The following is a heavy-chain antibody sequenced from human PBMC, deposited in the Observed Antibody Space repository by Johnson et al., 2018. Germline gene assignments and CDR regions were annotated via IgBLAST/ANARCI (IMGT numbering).Heavy chain of an antibody. V-gene: IGHV3-48*01. D-gene: IGHD3-22*01. CDR3: ARVGYYEPYYYYYMDV. Sequence: EVQLVETGGGLVQPGGSLRLSCAASGFTFSNYSMNWVRQAPGKGLEWVSYISSSSSTIYYADPVKGRFTISRDNAKKSLYLQMNSLRAEDTAVYYCARVGYYEPYYYYYMDVGGKGTTVTVSS. J-gene: IGHJ6*03. CDR2: ISSSSSTI. CDR1: GFTFSNYS.